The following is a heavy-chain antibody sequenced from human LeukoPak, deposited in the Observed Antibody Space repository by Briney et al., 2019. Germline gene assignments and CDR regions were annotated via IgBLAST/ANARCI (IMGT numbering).Heavy chain of an antibody. CDR2: ISSSGNTT. D-gene: IGHD6-13*01. J-gene: IGHJ4*02. CDR1: GFTLSDYY. Sequence: GGSLRLSCPASGFTLSDYYMSWIRQAPGRGLECVSYISSSGNTTYHADSVKGRFTISRDNANNSLYPQMSSLRAEDTAVYYCARDGGSTWYFDYWGQGTLVTVSS. V-gene: IGHV3-11*04. CDR3: ARDGGSTWYFDY.